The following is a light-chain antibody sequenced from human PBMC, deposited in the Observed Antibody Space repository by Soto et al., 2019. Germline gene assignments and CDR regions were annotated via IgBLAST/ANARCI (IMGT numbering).Light chain of an antibody. CDR1: SSDVGTYNY. CDR3: SSYAGNNNLYV. J-gene: IGLJ1*01. CDR2: EVN. V-gene: IGLV2-8*01. Sequence: QSVLTQPPSASGSPGQSVTICCTGTSSDVGTYNYASWYQQHPGKAPKLMIYEVNTRPAGVPDRFSGSKSGIMASLTVSGLQAEDEADYYCSSYAGNNNLYVFGTGTKVTVL.